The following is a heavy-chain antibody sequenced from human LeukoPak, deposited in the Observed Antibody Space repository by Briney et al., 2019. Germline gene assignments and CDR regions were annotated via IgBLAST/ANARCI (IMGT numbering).Heavy chain of an antibody. V-gene: IGHV3-20*01. Sequence: GGSLRLSCAASGYTFGDYGMSWVRQVPGKGLEWVSVTNRRGDITGYADFVKGRSTISRDNAKNSLYLQMNSLRVEDTALYHCARKGLGGELGGFDSWGQGTLVTVSS. J-gene: IGHJ4*02. CDR3: ARKGLGGELGGFDS. D-gene: IGHD1-7*01. CDR2: TNRRGDIT. CDR1: GYTFGDYG.